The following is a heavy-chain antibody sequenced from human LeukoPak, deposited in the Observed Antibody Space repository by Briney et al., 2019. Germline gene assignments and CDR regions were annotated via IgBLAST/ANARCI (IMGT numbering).Heavy chain of an antibody. J-gene: IGHJ6*03. CDR3: ARDGLLTRTGMDV. D-gene: IGHD3/OR15-3a*01. CDR1: GGSLSDYT. Sequence: SVKVSCKASGGSLSDYTISWVRQAPGQGLEWMGGIIPMLGTEKYAQNFQGRVTITTDDSSSTVYMELSSLRFEDTASYFCARDGLLTRTGMDVWGKGTTVTVSS. CDR2: IIPMLGTE. V-gene: IGHV1-69*16.